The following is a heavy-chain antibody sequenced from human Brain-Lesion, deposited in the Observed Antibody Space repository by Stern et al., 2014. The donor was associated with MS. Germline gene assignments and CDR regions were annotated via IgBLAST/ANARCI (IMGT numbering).Heavy chain of an antibody. V-gene: IGHV4-39*02. D-gene: IGHD2-15*01. Sequence: QLVESGPGLVKPSETLSLTCTVAGGSVSSTSYAWAWIRQPPGKGLEWIGTIYYSGNTYYSPSLKSRLTISLDTSKNQFSLQLRSLTAADTAVYYCAGEEDIRYCSGGSCTGNWFDPWGQGTLVTVSS. CDR1: GGSVSSTSYA. J-gene: IGHJ5*02. CDR3: AGEEDIRYCSGGSCTGNWFDP. CDR2: IYYSGNT.